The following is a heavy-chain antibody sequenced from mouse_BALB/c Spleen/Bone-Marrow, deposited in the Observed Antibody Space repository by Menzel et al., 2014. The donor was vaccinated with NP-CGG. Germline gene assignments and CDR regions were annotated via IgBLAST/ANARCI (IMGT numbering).Heavy chain of an antibody. CDR2: IDPSDSYS. CDR3: ARGVVYYYAMDY. V-gene: IGHV1-69*02. CDR1: GYTFTNYC. Sequence: VQLQQSGAELVKPGASVKLSCKASGYTFTNYCIHWVKQRPGQGLEWIGEIDPSDSYSNYNQNFKGKATLTVDKSSSTAYMQLTSLTSEDSAVYYCARGVVYYYAMDYWGQGTSVTVSS. J-gene: IGHJ4*01.